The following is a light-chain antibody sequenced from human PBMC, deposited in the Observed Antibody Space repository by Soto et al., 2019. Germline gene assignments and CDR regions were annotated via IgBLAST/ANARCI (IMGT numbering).Light chain of an antibody. CDR2: DAS. CDR3: QQRSNWTIT. CDR1: RSISSY. J-gene: IGKJ5*01. V-gene: IGKV3-11*01. Sequence: EVVLTQSPATLSLSPGDSATLSFRASRSISSYLAWYQQKPGQDPSLLIYDASNRPTDIPARFSGSGSGTDFNLTISRLETEDFAVYYCQQRSNWTITFGQGTRLEIK.